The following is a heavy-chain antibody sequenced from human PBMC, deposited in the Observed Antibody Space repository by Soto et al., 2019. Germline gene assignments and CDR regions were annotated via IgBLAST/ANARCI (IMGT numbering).Heavy chain of an antibody. CDR1: GGSISSGDYY. Sequence: SETLSLTCTVSGGSISSGDYYWSWIRQPPGKGLEWIGYIYYSGSTYYNPSLKSRVTISVDTSKNQFSLKLSSVTAADTAVYYCARALDTALNYYYCYGMDVWGQGTTVTVSS. CDR2: IYYSGST. CDR3: ARALDTALNYYYCYGMDV. V-gene: IGHV4-30-4*01. D-gene: IGHD5-18*01. J-gene: IGHJ6*02.